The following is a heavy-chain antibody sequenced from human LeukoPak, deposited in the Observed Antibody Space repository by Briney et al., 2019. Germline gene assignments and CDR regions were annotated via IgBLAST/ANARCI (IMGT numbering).Heavy chain of an antibody. V-gene: IGHV3-7*03. J-gene: IGHJ4*02. Sequence: GGSLRLSCVASGFTFSIYWMSWVRQAPGRGPEWLAIIKEDGSVIWDVESVRGRFTISRDNAKNSVYLEMNSLRADDTAVYYCARDAMPPQLYYYGSGSSTYWGQGTLVTVSS. CDR3: ARDAMPPQLYYYGSGSSTY. D-gene: IGHD3-10*01. CDR1: GFTFSIYW. CDR2: IKEDGSVI.